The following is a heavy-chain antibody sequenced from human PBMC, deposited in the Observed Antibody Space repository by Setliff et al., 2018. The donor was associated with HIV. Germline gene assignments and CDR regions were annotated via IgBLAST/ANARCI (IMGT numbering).Heavy chain of an antibody. J-gene: IGHJ6*03. V-gene: IGHV4-39*01. CDR1: GDSITSNSYY. D-gene: IGHD3-3*01. Sequence: SETLSLTCSVSGDSITSNSYYWGWIRQSPGKGLEWIGAINYSGATYHNPSLKSRLTISVDTSKSQLFLRVSSLTAADTAVYYCARHVPDYDFWSGSPAHYFYYYMDVWGKGTTVTVSS. CDR3: ARHVPDYDFWSGSPAHYFYYYMDV. CDR2: INYSGAT.